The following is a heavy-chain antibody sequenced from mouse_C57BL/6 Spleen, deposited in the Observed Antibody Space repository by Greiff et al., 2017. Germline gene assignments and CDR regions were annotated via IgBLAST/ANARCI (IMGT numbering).Heavy chain of an antibody. CDR3: ARPLYYDYDDPFAY. V-gene: IGHV1-62-2*01. J-gene: IGHJ3*01. CDR2: FYPGSGSI. CDR1: GYTFTEYT. D-gene: IGHD2-4*01. Sequence: VKLQESGAELVKPGASVKLSCKASGYTFTEYTIHWVKQRSGQGLEWIGWFYPGSGSIKYNEKFKDKATLTADKSSSTVYMELSRLTSEDAAVYFCARPLYYDYDDPFAYWGQGTLVTVSA.